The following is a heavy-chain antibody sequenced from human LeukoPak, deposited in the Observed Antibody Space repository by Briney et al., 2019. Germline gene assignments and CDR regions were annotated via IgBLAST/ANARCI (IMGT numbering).Heavy chain of an antibody. J-gene: IGHJ4*02. CDR2: INPSGGST. CDR1: GYIFTNYF. CDR3: ATLDYYDSSAYYSDY. Sequence: ASVRVSCKASGYIFTNYFMHWVRQAPGQGLEWMGLINPSGGSTRYAQNFQGRVTMTRDMSTSTLYMELSSLKSEDTAVYYCATLDYYDSSAYYSDYWGQGTLVTVSS. V-gene: IGHV1-46*01. D-gene: IGHD3-22*01.